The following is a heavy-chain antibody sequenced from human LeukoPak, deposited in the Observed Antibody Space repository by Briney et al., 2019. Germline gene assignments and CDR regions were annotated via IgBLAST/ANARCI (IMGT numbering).Heavy chain of an antibody. Sequence: GESLKISCKGSGYSFTSYWIGWVRQMPGKGLEWMGIIYPGDSDTRYSPSFQGQVTISADESISTAYLQWSSLKASDTAMYYCARHPRWGYSSHYYFDYWGQGTLVTVSS. CDR2: IYPGDSDT. J-gene: IGHJ4*02. CDR1: GYSFTSYW. CDR3: ARHPRWGYSSHYYFDY. V-gene: IGHV5-51*01. D-gene: IGHD6-13*01.